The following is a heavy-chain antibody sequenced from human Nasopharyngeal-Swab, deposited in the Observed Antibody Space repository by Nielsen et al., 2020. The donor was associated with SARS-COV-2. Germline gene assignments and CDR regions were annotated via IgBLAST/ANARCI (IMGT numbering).Heavy chain of an antibody. Sequence: GGSLRLSCAASGFSFNTYTFNWVRQAPGKGLEWVSFIHTGSNDILYAESAKGRFSISRDDAQSSLHLQMNSLRVEDTAVYYCLRGIGGLQATDREFWGQGTLVTVSS. V-gene: IGHV3-21*06. CDR3: LRGIGGLQATDREF. CDR2: IHTGSNDI. CDR1: GFSFNTYT. J-gene: IGHJ4*02. D-gene: IGHD3-16*01.